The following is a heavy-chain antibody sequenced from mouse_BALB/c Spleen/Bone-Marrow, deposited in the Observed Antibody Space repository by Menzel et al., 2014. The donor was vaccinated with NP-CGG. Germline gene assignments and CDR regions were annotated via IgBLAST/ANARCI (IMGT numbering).Heavy chain of an antibody. D-gene: IGHD2-4*01. CDR1: GYTFSSDW. CDR3: ARTMIRGYFDV. V-gene: IGHV1-9*01. J-gene: IGHJ1*01. CDR2: ILPGSGST. Sequence: VQGVESGADLMKPGASIKISCKATGYTFSSDWIEWVKQRPGHGLEWIGEILPGSGSTNYNEKFKGKATFTADTSSNTAYMQLSSLTSEDSAVYYCARTMIRGYFDVWGAGTTVTVSS.